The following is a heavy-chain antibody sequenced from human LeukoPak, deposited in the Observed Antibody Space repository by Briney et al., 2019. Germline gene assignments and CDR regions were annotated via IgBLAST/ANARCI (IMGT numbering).Heavy chain of an antibody. V-gene: IGHV3-72*01. CDR2: TRNKANSYST. CDR3: ARFVIVSAVGMDV. CDR1: GFTFSDHY. J-gene: IGHJ6*02. D-gene: IGHD2-2*01. Sequence: GGSLRLSCAASGFTFSDHYMDWVRQAPGKGLEWVGRTRNKANSYSTEYAASVKGRFTISRDESKNSLYLQMNSLKTGDTAVYYCARFVIVSAVGMDVWGQGTTVTVSS.